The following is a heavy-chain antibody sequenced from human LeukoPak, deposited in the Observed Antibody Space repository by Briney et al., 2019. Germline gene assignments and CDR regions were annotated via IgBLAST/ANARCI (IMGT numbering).Heavy chain of an antibody. D-gene: IGHD1-1*01. CDR2: IYYSGST. V-gene: IGHV4-59*01. CDR3: ARDRRESTKPNDAFYI. J-gene: IGHJ3*02. Sequence: PSETLSLTCSVSGSSISSYYWSWIRQPPGKGLEWIGYIYYSGSTNYNPSLESRVTISIDTSKKQLSLKLRSVTAADTAVYYCARDRRESTKPNDAFYIWGQGTMVTVSS. CDR1: GSSISSYY.